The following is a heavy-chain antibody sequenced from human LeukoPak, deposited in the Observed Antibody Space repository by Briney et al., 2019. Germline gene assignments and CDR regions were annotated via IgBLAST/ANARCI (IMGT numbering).Heavy chain of an antibody. J-gene: IGHJ4*02. CDR1: GSTFSGYW. CDR2: INEDGTTI. CDR3: ARWSYVSGTWFLDY. V-gene: IGHV3-7*05. Sequence: GGSLRLSCEASGSTFSGYWMSWVRQAPGRGLEWVADINEDGTTIYYVNSVKGRFTISRDNAKNSLSLQLNTLRAGDTAVYYCARWSYVSGTWFLDYWGQGTLVTVSS. D-gene: IGHD3-10*01.